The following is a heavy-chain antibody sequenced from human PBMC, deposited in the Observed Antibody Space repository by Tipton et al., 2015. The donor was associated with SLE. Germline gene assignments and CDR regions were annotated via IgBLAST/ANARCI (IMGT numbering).Heavy chain of an antibody. V-gene: IGHV4-59*01. CDR1: GDSLSSYC. D-gene: IGHD7-27*01. CDR2: VYDRGTT. J-gene: IGHJ4*02. CDR3: AGAQLGAWRFDY. Sequence: TLSLTCSVSGDSLSSYCWSWIRQSPGKGLEWIGYVYDRGTTNYNPSVMNRVVISLDRSENQFSLRLTSVTAADAAVYCCAGAQLGAWRFDYWGQGTLVTVSS.